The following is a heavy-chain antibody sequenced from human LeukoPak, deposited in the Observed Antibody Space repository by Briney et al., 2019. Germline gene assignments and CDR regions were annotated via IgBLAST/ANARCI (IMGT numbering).Heavy chain of an antibody. CDR1: GYTFTSYY. J-gene: IGHJ4*02. CDR3: ARDPSRGIAAAGIDY. Sequence: ASVKVFCKASGYTFTSYYMHWVRQAPGQGLEWMGIINPSGGSTSYAQKFQGRVTMTRDTSTSTVYMELSSLRSEDTAVYYCARDPSRGIAAAGIDYWGQGTLVTVSS. V-gene: IGHV1-46*03. CDR2: INPSGGST. D-gene: IGHD6-13*01.